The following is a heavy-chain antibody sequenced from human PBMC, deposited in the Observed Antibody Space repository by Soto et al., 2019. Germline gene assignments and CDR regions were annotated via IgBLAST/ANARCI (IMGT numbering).Heavy chain of an antibody. Sequence: ASVKVSCKASGYTFTSYGISWVRQAPGQGLEWMGWISAYNGNTNYAQKLQGRVTMTTDTSTSTAYMELRSLRSDDTAVYYCASFPLHLYYDFWSGSEPEYYFDYWGQGTLVTSPQ. V-gene: IGHV1-18*01. D-gene: IGHD3-3*01. CDR2: ISAYNGNT. CDR1: GYTFTSYG. J-gene: IGHJ4*02. CDR3: ASFPLHLYYDFWSGSEPEYYFDY.